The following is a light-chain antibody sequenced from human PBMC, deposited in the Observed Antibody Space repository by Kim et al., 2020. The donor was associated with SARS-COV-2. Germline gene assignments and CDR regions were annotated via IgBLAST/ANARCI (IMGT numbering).Light chain of an antibody. CDR2: DVS. CDR3: CSYAGTYTYV. J-gene: IGLJ1*01. V-gene: IGLV2-11*01. Sequence: GPSVAISCTGTSSDVCGYNSVSWYQQHPGKAPKLMIYDVSKRPSGVPDRFSGSKSGNTASLTISGLQAGDEADYYCCSYAGTYTYVFATGTKVTVL. CDR1: SSDVCGYNS.